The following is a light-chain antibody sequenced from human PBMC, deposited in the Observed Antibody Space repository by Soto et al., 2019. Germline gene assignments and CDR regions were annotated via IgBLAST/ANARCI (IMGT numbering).Light chain of an antibody. J-gene: IGLJ1*01. CDR3: SSYTSSNTPDV. V-gene: IGLV2-14*01. CDR1: SSDVGAYHF. CDR2: EVT. Sequence: QSVLTQPASVSGSPGQSITISCTGSSSDVGAYHFVSWYQHHPGKAPKLILYEVTARPSGVSSRFSGSKSGNTASLTIPGLQADDEANYYCSSYTSSNTPDVFGTGTKLTVL.